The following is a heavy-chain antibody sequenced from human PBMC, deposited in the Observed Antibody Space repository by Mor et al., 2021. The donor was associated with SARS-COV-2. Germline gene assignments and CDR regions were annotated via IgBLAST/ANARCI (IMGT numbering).Heavy chain of an antibody. D-gene: IGHD5-18*01. Sequence: GSVKGLEWVSVIWYDGSNKYYADSGKGRFTISRDNSKNTLYLQMNSLRAEDTAVYYCARDSVSYGLEGAGYYYGMDVWGQG. V-gene: IGHV3-33*01. CDR3: ARDSVSYGLEGAGYYYGMDV. J-gene: IGHJ6*02. CDR2: IWYDGSNK.